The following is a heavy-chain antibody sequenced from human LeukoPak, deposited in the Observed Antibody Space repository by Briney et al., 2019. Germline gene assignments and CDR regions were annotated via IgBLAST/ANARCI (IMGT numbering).Heavy chain of an antibody. D-gene: IGHD3-3*02. Sequence: GGSLRLSCVASGFTFSLYAMTWVRQAPGEGLQWVAIISRDGTDRRYDDFVKGRFTISRDNSERTVSLQMSSLTPDDTGVYYCAKDRGTIFDVLNFDFDLWGQGALVTVSS. J-gene: IGHJ4*02. CDR3: AKDRGTIFDVLNFDFDL. CDR2: ISRDGTDR. V-gene: IGHV3-30*15. CDR1: GFTFSLYA.